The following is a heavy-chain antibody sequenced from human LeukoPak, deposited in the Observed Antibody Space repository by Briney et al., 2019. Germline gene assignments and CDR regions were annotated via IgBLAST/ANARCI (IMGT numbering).Heavy chain of an antibody. V-gene: IGHV3-30*18. J-gene: IGHJ4*02. CDR2: ISYDGSNK. CDR1: GFTFSSYG. Sequence: GRSLRLSCAASGFTFSSYGMHWVRQAPGKGLEWVAVISYDGSNKYYADSVKGRFIISRDNSKNTLYLQMNSLRAEDTAVYYCAKGPRRTAVLRYFDWLFGYWGQGTLDTVSS. D-gene: IGHD3-9*01. CDR3: AKGPRRTAVLRYFDWLFGY.